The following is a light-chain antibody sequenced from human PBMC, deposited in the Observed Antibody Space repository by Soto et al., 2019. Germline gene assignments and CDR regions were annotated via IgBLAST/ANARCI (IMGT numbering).Light chain of an antibody. CDR1: KLGDKY. CDR3: QAWDSNTAL. Sequence: SYELTQPPSVSVSPGQTASITCSGDKLGDKYVSWYQQKPGQSPILVSYQDSQRPSGIPERFSGSNSGNTATLTISGTQAMDEADYYCQAWDSNTALFGGGTKVTVL. CDR2: QDS. J-gene: IGLJ2*01. V-gene: IGLV3-1*01.